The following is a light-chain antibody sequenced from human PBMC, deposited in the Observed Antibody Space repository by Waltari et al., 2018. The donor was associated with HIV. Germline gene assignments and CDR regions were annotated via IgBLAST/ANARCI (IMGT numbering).Light chain of an antibody. J-gene: IGLJ2*01. CDR1: TSDVVNYTC. Sequence: QSALTQPPSASGSPGQSVPIPCTGTTSDVVNYTCVSWYQQHPGHAPKLMIFEVSRRPSGVPHRFSGSKSGTTASLTVSGLQAEDEADYYCTSYGGINNYVVFGGGTKLTVL. CDR3: TSYGGINNYVV. V-gene: IGLV2-8*01. CDR2: EVS.